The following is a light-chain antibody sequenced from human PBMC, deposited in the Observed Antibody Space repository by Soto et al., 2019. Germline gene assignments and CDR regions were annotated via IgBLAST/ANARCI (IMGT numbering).Light chain of an antibody. CDR3: GSYTASAPFDV. Sequence: QSVLTQPASVSGSPGQSITISCTGTRTDVDGHDYVSWYQQHPGQAPKLIIFDVHNRPSGVSSRFSGSKSGDTASLTISGLQAEDDGDYYCGSYTASAPFDVFGTGTKLTVL. CDR1: RTDVDGHDY. CDR2: DVH. V-gene: IGLV2-14*03. J-gene: IGLJ1*01.